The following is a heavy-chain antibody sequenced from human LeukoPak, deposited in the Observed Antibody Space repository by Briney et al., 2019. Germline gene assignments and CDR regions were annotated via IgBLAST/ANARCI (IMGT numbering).Heavy chain of an antibody. V-gene: IGHV3-30*02. J-gene: IGHJ4*02. D-gene: IGHD3-9*01. CDR3: AKSDATGYRTYHIDY. CDR2: ILYDGGGK. Sequence: PGGSLRLSCAASASGFNFSNYGMQWVRQVPGKGLEWVAFILYDGGGKYYGDSVKGRFTISRDNSKNMLFLQMNSLRADDTAVYHCAKSDATGYRTYHIDYWGQGTLVTVSS. CDR1: GFNFSNYG.